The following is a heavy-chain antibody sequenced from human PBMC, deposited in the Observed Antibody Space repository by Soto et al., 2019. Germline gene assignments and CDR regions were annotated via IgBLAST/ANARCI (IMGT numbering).Heavy chain of an antibody. J-gene: IGHJ6*02. D-gene: IGHD6-6*01. CDR2: ISSSSSTI. V-gene: IGHV3-48*02. Sequence: EVQLVESGGGLVQPGGSLRLSCAASGFTFSSYSMNWVRQAPGKGLEWVSYISSSSSTIYYADSVKGRFTISRDNAKNSLYLQMNSLRDEDTAVYYCAREVSSSIAAWWYYYYGMDVWGQGTTVTVSS. CDR3: AREVSSSIAAWWYYYYGMDV. CDR1: GFTFSSYS.